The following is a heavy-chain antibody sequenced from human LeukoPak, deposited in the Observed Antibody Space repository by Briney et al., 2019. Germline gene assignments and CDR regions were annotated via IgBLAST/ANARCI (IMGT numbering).Heavy chain of an antibody. CDR2: IWYDGSNK. Sequence: GGSLRLSCAVSGFTVSSSYMHGVRQAPGKGLEWVAVIWYDGSNKYYADSVKGRFTISRDNSKNTLYLQMNSLRTEDTAVYYCARDQAYFDYWGQGTLVTVSS. CDR3: ARDQAYFDY. CDR1: GFTVSSSY. J-gene: IGHJ4*02. V-gene: IGHV3-33*08.